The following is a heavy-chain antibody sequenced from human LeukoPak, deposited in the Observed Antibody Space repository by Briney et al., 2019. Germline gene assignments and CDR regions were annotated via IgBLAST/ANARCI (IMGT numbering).Heavy chain of an antibody. D-gene: IGHD5-18*01. J-gene: IGHJ4*02. CDR1: GFTFDDYA. V-gene: IGHV3-9*01. CDR2: ISWNSGSI. CDR3: AKDFPRKGYSYGYFDY. Sequence: GGSLRLSCAASGFTFDDYAMHWVRQAPGKGLEWVSGISWNSGSIGYADSVKGRFTISRDNAKNSLYLQMNSLRAEDTALYYCAKDFPRKGYSYGYFDYWGQGTLVTVSS.